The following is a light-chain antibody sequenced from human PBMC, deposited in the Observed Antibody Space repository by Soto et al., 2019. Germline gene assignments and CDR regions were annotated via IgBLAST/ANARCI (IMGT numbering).Light chain of an antibody. V-gene: IGKV3-20*01. CDR2: GAS. Sequence: EIVLTQSPGTLSLSPGERATLSCRASQIFSRSYLAWYQQRPGQAPRLLIYGASTRATGIPDRFSGGGSGTDFTLTITRLEPEDFAVYYCQQYRSWPRTFGQGSKVEI. CDR3: QQYRSWPRT. J-gene: IGKJ1*01. CDR1: QIFSRSY.